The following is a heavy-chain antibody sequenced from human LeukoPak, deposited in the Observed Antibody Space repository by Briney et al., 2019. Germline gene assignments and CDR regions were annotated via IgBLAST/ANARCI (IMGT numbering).Heavy chain of an antibody. D-gene: IGHD2-2*01. V-gene: IGHV1-18*01. CDR1: GYTFTSYG. J-gene: IGHJ5*02. CDR3: ASGPSRYCSSTSCYVGWFDP. Sequence: ASVKVSCKASGYTFTSYGISWVRQAPGQGLEWMGWISAYNGNTNYAQKLQGRVTMTTDTSTSTAYMELRSLRSDDTAVYYCASGPSRYCSSTSCYVGWFDPWGQGTLVTVSS. CDR2: ISAYNGNT.